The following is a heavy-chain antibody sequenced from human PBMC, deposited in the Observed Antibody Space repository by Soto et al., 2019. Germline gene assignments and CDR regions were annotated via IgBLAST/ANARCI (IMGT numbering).Heavy chain of an antibody. D-gene: IGHD6-6*01. CDR2: IYYSGIT. J-gene: IGHJ4*02. Sequence: SETLSLTCTVSGGSISSGDYYWSWIRQPPGKGLEWIGYIYYSGITYYNPSLKSRVTISVDTSKNQFSLKLSSVTAADTAVYYCARVGSSIATRPFDYWGQGTLVTVS. V-gene: IGHV4-30-4*01. CDR3: ARVGSSIATRPFDY. CDR1: GGSISSGDYY.